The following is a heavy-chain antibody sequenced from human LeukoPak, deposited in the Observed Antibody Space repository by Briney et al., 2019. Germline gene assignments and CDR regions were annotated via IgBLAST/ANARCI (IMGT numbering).Heavy chain of an antibody. V-gene: IGHV3-9*01. J-gene: IGHJ4*02. D-gene: IGHD1-14*01. CDR2: ISWNSGSI. CDR3: ASVPDRFDY. CDR1: GFTFDDYA. Sequence: PGRSLRLSCAASGFTFDDYAMHWVRQAPGKGLEWVSGISWNSGSIGYADSVKGRFTISRDNAKNSLYLQMNSLRAEDTAVYYCASVPDRFDYWGQGTLVTVSS.